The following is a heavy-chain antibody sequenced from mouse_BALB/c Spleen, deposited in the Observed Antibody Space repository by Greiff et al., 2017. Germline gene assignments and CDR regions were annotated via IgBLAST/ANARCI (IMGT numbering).Heavy chain of an antibody. J-gene: IGHJ3*01. D-gene: IGHD3-1*01. Sequence: QVQLQQSGAELMKPGASVKISCKATGYTFSSYWIEWVKQRPGHGLEWIGEILPGSGSTNYNEKFKGKATFTADTSSNTAYMQLSSLTSEDSAVYYCARAARATFFAYWGQGTLVTVSA. V-gene: IGHV1-9*01. CDR2: ILPGSGST. CDR3: ARAARATFFAY. CDR1: GYTFSSYW.